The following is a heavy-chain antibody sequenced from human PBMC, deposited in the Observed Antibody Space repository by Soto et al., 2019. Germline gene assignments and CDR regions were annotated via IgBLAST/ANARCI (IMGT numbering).Heavy chain of an antibody. CDR3: AREGGAYGTFDY. D-gene: IGHD1-26*01. CDR1: GGSISSYY. CDR2: IYYSGST. V-gene: IGHV4-59*01. J-gene: IGHJ4*02. Sequence: PSETLSLTCTVSGGSISSYYWSWIRQPPGKGLEWIGYIYYSGSTNYNPSLKSRFTISVDTSKNQFSLKLSSVTAADTAVYYCAREGGAYGTFDYWGQGTLVTVSS.